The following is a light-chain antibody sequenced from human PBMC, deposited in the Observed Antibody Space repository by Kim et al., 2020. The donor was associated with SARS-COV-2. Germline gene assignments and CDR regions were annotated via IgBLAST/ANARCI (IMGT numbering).Light chain of an antibody. V-gene: IGKV3-15*01. CDR1: QSVSSN. CDR3: QQYSHWPLT. J-gene: IGKJ4*01. CDR2: GAS. Sequence: EIVMTQSPATLSVSPGERATLSCRASQSVSSNLAWYQQKPGQAPRLLIYGASTRATGIPGRFSGSGSGTEFTLTISSLQSEDSAVYYCQQYSHWPLTFGGGTKVDIK.